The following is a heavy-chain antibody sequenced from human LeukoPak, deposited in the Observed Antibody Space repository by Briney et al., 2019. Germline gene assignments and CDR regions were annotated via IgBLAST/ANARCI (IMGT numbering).Heavy chain of an antibody. D-gene: IGHD5-12*01. CDR3: ARTRGYSGYDPHYYYYYGMDV. CDR2: IYYSGST. V-gene: IGHV4-59*08. Sequence: SETLSLTCTVSGGSISSHYWSWIRQPPGKGLEWIGYIYYSGSTNYNPSLKSRVTISVDTSKNQFSLKLSSVTAADTAVYYCARTRGYSGYDPHYYYYYGMDVWGQGTTVTVSS. CDR1: GGSISSHY. J-gene: IGHJ6*02.